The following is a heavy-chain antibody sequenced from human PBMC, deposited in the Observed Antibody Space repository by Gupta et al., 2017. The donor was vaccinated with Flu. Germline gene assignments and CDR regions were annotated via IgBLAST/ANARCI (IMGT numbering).Heavy chain of an antibody. CDR3: AKENNRRGYCGSSTCSDSYYHDLDV. CDR2: ISWSSGYI. D-gene: IGHD2-2*01. V-gene: IGHV3-9*01. CDR1: GFTFDDYA. J-gene: IGHJ6*03. Sequence: EVQLVESGGNLVQPGRSLRLSCAASGFTFDDYAMHWVRQAPGKGLEWVSGISWSSGYIGYADSVKGRFTISRDNAKNSLYLQMNSLRAEDTALYYCAKENNRRGYCGSSTCSDSYYHDLDVWGQGTTVIVSS.